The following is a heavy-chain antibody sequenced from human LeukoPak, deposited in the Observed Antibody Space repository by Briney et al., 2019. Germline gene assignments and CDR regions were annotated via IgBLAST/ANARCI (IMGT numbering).Heavy chain of an antibody. CDR3: ARDDILTGYYLVSPGYGMDV. D-gene: IGHD3-9*01. CDR2: IRYDGSNK. Sequence: GGSLRLSCAASGFTFSSYGMHWVRQAPGKGLEWVAFIRYDGSNKYYADSVKGRFTISRDNSKNTLYLQMNSLRAEDTAVYYCARDDILTGYYLVSPGYGMDVWGQGTTVTVSS. CDR1: GFTFSSYG. J-gene: IGHJ6*02. V-gene: IGHV3-30*02.